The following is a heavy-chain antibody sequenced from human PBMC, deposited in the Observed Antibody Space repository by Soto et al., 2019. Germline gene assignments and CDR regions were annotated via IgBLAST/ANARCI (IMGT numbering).Heavy chain of an antibody. V-gene: IGHV3-23*01. CDR2: ISGSGGST. J-gene: IGHJ4*02. D-gene: IGHD3-3*01. CDR3: AKDNGVAGLDY. Sequence: ESLLLSCAASGFTFSSYAMSWVRQAPGKGLEWVSAISGSGGSTYYADSVKGRFTISRDNSKNTLYLQMNSLRAEDTAVYYCAKDNGVAGLDYWGQGTLVTVSS. CDR1: GFTFSSYA.